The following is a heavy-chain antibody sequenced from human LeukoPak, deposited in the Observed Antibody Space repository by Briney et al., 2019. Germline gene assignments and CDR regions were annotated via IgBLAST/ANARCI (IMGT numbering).Heavy chain of an antibody. D-gene: IGHD3-22*01. J-gene: IGHJ4*02. CDR1: GGTFSSYA. CDR2: IIPIFGTA. CDR3: ASPYYYDSSGSFDY. Sequence: GASVKVSCKASGGTFSSYAISWVRQAPGQGLEWMGRIIPIFGTANYAQKFQGRVTITTDESTSTAYMEPSSLRSEDTAVYYCASPYYYDSSGSFDYWGQGTLVTVSS. V-gene: IGHV1-69*05.